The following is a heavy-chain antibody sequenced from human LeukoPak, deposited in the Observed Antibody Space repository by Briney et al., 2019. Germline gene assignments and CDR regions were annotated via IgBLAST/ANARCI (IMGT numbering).Heavy chain of an antibody. CDR3: ARGTFDP. J-gene: IGHJ5*02. CDR1: GYTFTDHH. Sequence: GASVKVSCKASGYTFTDHHMHWVRQAPGQGLEWMGWIHPNSGDTNYAQKFQGRVTMTRDTSISTAYMELSGLRSDDTTVYYCARGTFDPWGQGTLVTVSS. V-gene: IGHV1-2*02. CDR2: IHPNSGDT.